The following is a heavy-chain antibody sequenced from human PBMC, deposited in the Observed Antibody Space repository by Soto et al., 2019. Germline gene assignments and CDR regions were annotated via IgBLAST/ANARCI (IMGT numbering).Heavy chain of an antibody. V-gene: IGHV3-23*01. Sequence: PGGSLRLSCAASGFTFSSYAMSWVRPSPGKGLEWVSAISGSGGSTYYADSVKGRFTISRDNSKNTPYLQMNSLRAEDTAVYYCATSYYESSGYLYYFDYWGQGTLVTVSS. CDR1: GFTFSSYA. CDR3: ATSYYESSGYLYYFDY. J-gene: IGHJ4*02. D-gene: IGHD3-22*01. CDR2: ISGSGGST.